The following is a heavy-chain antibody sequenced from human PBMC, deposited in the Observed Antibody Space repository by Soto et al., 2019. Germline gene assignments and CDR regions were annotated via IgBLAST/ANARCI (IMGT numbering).Heavy chain of an antibody. D-gene: IGHD5-12*01. V-gene: IGHV1-69*13. CDR3: ARVGYSGYAGYYYYYGMDV. Sequence: SVKVSCKASGGTFSSYAISWVRQAPGQGLEWMGGIIPIFGTANYAQKFQGRVTITADESTSTAYMELSSLRSEDTAVYYCARVGYSGYAGYYYYYGMDVWGQGTTVTVSS. CDR1: GGTFSSYA. J-gene: IGHJ6*02. CDR2: IIPIFGTA.